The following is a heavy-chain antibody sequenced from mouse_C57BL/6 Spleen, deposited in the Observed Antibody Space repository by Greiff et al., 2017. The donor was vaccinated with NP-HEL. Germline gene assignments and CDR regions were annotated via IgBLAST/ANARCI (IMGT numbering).Heavy chain of an antibody. CDR3: ARTIYYDYDAYAMDY. Sequence: EVQLKESGPELVKPGASVKISCKASGYSFTGYYMHWVKQSHGNILDWIGYIYPYNGVSSYNQKFKGKATLTVDKSSSTAYMELRSLTSEDSAVYYCARTIYYDYDAYAMDYWGQGTSVTVSS. V-gene: IGHV1-31*01. CDR1: GYSFTGYY. D-gene: IGHD2-4*01. CDR2: IYPYNGVS. J-gene: IGHJ4*01.